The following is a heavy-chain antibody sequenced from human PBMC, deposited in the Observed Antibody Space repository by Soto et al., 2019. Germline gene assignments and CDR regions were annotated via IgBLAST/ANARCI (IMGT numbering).Heavy chain of an antibody. CDR3: ARAGTNMVQFDY. Sequence: PSETLSLTCTVSGGSINGYFWSWIRQSPGKGLEWIGHIYYSGSTSYSPSLKSRVSISVDTSKNQFSLEVHSVTAADTAVYYCARAGTNMVQFDYWGQGTLVTVS. CDR1: GGSINGYF. D-gene: IGHD3-10*01. J-gene: IGHJ4*02. V-gene: IGHV4-59*01. CDR2: IYYSGST.